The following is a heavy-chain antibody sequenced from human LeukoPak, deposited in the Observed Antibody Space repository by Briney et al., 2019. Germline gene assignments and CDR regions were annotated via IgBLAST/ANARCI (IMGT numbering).Heavy chain of an antibody. Sequence: SSETLSLTCAVSGYSITSDYYWGWIRQSPGKGLEWIGSIYHSGITHYNPSLKSRVTISVDTSNNQFSLRLSSVTAADTAVYYCAREVGRRSGYSYWGQGTPVTVSS. CDR2: IYHSGIT. D-gene: IGHD3-3*01. V-gene: IGHV4-38-2*02. J-gene: IGHJ4*02. CDR1: GYSITSDYY. CDR3: AREVGRRSGYSY.